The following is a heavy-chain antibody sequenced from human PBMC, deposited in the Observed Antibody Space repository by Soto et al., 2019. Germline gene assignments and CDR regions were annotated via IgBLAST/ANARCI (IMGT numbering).Heavy chain of an antibody. Sequence: EVQLLESGGGLVQPGGSLRLSCAASGFTFSKYAMTWARQAPGKGLEWVSAISYNGGGTYYVDSVKGRFTVSRDNSKNTLYLQMHSLRAEDTAVYDCAKGRVPNDSSGYYSILTGCWGQGTVVTVST. D-gene: IGHD3-22*01. CDR2: ISYNGGGT. J-gene: IGHJ4*02. CDR1: GFTFSKYA. CDR3: AKGRVPNDSSGYYSILTGC. V-gene: IGHV3-23*01.